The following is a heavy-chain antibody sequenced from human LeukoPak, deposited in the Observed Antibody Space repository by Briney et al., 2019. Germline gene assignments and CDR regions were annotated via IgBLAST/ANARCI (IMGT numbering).Heavy chain of an antibody. CDR1: GFTFSSYA. Sequence: GGSLRLSCAASGFTFSSYALHWVRQAPGKGLEWVAVISYDGSNKYYADSVKGRFTISRDNSMNTLYLQMNSLRAEDTAVYYCARASQTRSGYHDDYWGQGTLVTVSS. CDR3: ARASQTRSGYHDDY. D-gene: IGHD3-3*01. J-gene: IGHJ4*02. CDR2: ISYDGSNK. V-gene: IGHV3-30-3*01.